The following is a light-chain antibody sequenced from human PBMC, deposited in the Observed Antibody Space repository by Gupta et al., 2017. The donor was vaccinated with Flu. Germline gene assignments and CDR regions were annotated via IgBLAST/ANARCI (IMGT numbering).Light chain of an antibody. Sequence: QSALTQPASVSGSPGPSITISCTGTSTDIGSYDYVSWYQQPPGKAPNLIIFEVSDRPAGIANRFSGSKSANTASLTISGLKAEDEADYYCCADRDSGNLVFGTGTRVNV. V-gene: IGLV2-14*01. CDR1: STDIGSYDY. CDR3: CADRDSGNLV. J-gene: IGLJ1*01. CDR2: EVS.